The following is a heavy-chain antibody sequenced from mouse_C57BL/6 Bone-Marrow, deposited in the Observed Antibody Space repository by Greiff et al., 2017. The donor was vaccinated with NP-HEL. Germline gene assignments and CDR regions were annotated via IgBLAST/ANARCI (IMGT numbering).Heavy chain of an antibody. J-gene: IGHJ3*01. D-gene: IGHD2-4*01. CDR1: GFTFSSYA. CDR3: TRGPSTMMRGGFAY. V-gene: IGHV5-9-1*02. Sequence: EVKLVESGEGLVKPGGSLKLSCAASGFTFSSYAMSWVRQTPEKRLEWVAYISSGGDYIYYADTVKGRFTISRDNARNTLYLQMSSLKSEDTAMYYCTRGPSTMMRGGFAYWGQGTLVTVSA. CDR2: ISSGGDYI.